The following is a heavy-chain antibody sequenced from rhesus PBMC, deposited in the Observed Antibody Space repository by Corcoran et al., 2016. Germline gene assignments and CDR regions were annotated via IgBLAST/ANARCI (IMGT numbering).Heavy chain of an antibody. CDR1: GGSISSSNW. CDR2: IYGGTGST. Sequence: QVQLQESGPGMVKHSETLSLTCAVSGGSISSSNWWSWLRQSPGKGLELIGDIYGGTGSTRYNPSRKTRVTTSTDTSKNQFSLKLSSVTAADTAVYYCARQGWSDHFDYWGQGVLVTVSS. V-gene: IGHV4-93*02. CDR3: ARQGWSDHFDY. J-gene: IGHJ4*01. D-gene: IGHD3-22*01.